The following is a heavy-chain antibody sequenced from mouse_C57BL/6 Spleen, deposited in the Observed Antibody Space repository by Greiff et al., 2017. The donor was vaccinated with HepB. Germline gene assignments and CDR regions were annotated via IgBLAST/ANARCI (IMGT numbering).Heavy chain of an antibody. CDR2: IYPGSGST. J-gene: IGHJ2*01. CDR1: GYTFTSYW. CDR3: ARGPIYGNYPSYFDY. V-gene: IGHV1-55*01. Sequence: QVQLQQPGAELVKPGASVKMSCKASGYTFTSYWITWVKQRPGQGLEWIGDIYPGSGSTNYNEKFKSKATLTVDTSSSTAYMQLSSLTSEDSAVYYCARGPIYGNYPSYFDYWGQGTTLTVSS. D-gene: IGHD2-1*01.